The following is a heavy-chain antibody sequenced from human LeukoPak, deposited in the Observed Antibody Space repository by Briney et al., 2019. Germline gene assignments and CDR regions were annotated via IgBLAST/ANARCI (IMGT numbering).Heavy chain of an antibody. CDR2: TYYSGST. J-gene: IGHJ4*02. Sequence: SETLSLTCTVSGGSISSGSYYWGWIRQPPGKGLEWIGSTYYSGSTYYNPSLKSRITVSLDTSKNRFSLKLSSVTAADTAVYYCARDKTFEVVNFFDYWGQGTLVTVSS. V-gene: IGHV4-39*07. D-gene: IGHD3-3*01. CDR3: ARDKTFEVVNFFDY. CDR1: GGSISSGSYY.